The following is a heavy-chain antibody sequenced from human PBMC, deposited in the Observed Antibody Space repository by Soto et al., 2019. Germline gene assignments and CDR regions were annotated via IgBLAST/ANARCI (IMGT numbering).Heavy chain of an antibody. V-gene: IGHV1-58*02. J-gene: IGHJ4*02. CDR2: IVVGSGNT. CDR1: GFTFTSSA. CDR3: AADLHCSSTSCYVSHFDY. Sequence: SVKVSCKASGFTFTSSAMQWVRQARGQRLEWIGWIVVGSGNTNYAQKFQERVTITRDMSTSTAYMELSSLRSEDTAVYYCAADLHCSSTSCYVSHFDYWGQGTLVTVSS. D-gene: IGHD2-2*01.